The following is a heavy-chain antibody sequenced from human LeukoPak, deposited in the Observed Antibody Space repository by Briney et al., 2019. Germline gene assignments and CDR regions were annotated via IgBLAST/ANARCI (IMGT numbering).Heavy chain of an antibody. J-gene: IGHJ3*02. CDR2: INHSGST. CDR3: AREQRAFDI. D-gene: IGHD6-13*01. CDR1: GGSFSGYY. Sequence: SETLSLTCAVYGGSFSGYYWSWIRQPPGKGLEWIGEINHSGSTNYNPSLKSRVTISVDTSKNQFSLKLSSVTAADTAMYYCAREQRAFDIWGQGTMVTVSS. V-gene: IGHV4-34*01.